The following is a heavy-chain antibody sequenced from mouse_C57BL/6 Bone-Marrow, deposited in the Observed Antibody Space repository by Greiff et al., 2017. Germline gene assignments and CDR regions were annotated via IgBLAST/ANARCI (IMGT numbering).Heavy chain of an antibody. V-gene: IGHV1-81*01. CDR1: GYTFTSYG. J-gene: IGHJ2*01. CDR3: ARVGFLFDY. CDR2: IYPRSGNT. Sequence: QVQLQQSGAELARPGASVKLSCKASGYTFTSYGISWVKQRTGQGLEWIGEIYPRSGNTYYNEKFKGKATLTADKSSSTAYMELRSLTYEDSAVYFCARVGFLFDYWGQGTTLTVSS.